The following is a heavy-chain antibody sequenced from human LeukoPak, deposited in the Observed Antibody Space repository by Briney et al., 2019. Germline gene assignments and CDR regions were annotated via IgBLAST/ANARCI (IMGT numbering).Heavy chain of an antibody. CDR3: AKDNSSSWYPIRYYYYYGMDV. D-gene: IGHD6-13*01. J-gene: IGHJ6*02. Sequence: GGSLRLSCAASGFTFSSYAMSWVRQAPGKGLEWVSAISGSGGSTYYADSVKGRFTISRDNSKNTLYLQMNSLRAEDTAVYYCAKDNSSSWYPIRYYYYYGMDVWSQGTTVTVSS. V-gene: IGHV3-23*01. CDR1: GFTFSSYA. CDR2: ISGSGGST.